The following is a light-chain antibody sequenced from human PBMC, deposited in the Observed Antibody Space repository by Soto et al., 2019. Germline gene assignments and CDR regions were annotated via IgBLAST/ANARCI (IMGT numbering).Light chain of an antibody. CDR2: DAS. V-gene: IGKV3-11*01. CDR3: QQRSSWPPYT. J-gene: IGKJ2*01. CDR1: QSVSSN. Sequence: EIVLTQSPATLSLSPGERATLSCRASQSVSSNFAWYQQRTGQAPRLLLYDASNRATGIPARFSGSGSGTDFTLTISSLEPEDFAVYYCQQRSSWPPYTFGQGTKLEIK.